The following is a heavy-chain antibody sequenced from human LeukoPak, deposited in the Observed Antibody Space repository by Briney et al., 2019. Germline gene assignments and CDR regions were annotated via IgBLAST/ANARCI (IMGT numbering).Heavy chain of an antibody. D-gene: IGHD3-22*01. CDR3: ATPLDYHDSSGFHQGGD. J-gene: IGHJ4*02. Sequence: PGGSLRLSCEASGFTFSGHWMTWVRQAPGKGLESVANIKEDGSKKNYVDSVKGRFTISRDNAKNSLYLQMTSLRAEDTAMYYCATPLDYHDSSGFHQGGDWGQGTLVTVSS. CDR2: IKEDGSKK. V-gene: IGHV3-7*03. CDR1: GFTFSGHW.